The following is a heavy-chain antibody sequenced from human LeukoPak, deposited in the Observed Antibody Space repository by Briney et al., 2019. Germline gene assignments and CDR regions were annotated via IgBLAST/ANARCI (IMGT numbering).Heavy chain of an antibody. Sequence: PSETLSLTCAVYGGSFSGYYWSWIRQPPGKGLEWIGEINHSGSTNYNPSLKSRVTISVDTSKNQFSLKPSSVTAADTAVYYCARGGGRGYCSSTSCSTLDYWGQGTLVIVSS. CDR3: ARGGGRGYCSSTSCSTLDY. J-gene: IGHJ4*02. V-gene: IGHV4-34*01. D-gene: IGHD2-2*01. CDR2: INHSGST. CDR1: GGSFSGYY.